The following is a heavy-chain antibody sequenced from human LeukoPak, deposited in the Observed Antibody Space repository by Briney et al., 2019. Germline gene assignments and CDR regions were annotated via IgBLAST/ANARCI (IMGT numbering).Heavy chain of an antibody. CDR3: TCTSGDY. D-gene: IGHD2-2*01. V-gene: IGHV1-2*02. CDR1: GYTFSGYY. Sequence: GASVRVSCKASGYTFSGYYMHWVRQAPGQGLEWMGWINPNSGGTEYAQKFQGRVIMTRDTSISTAYMELSRLRSDDTAVYFCTCTSGDYWGPGTLVTVSS. CDR2: INPNSGGT. J-gene: IGHJ4*02.